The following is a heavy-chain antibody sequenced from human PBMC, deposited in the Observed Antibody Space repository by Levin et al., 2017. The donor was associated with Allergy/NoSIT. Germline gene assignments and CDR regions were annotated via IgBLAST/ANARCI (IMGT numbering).Heavy chain of an antibody. Sequence: GESLKISCAASGFTFSSYGMHWVRQAPGKGLEWVAVIWYDGSNKYYADSVKGRFTISRDNSKNTLYLQMNSLRAEDTAVYYCAIPGDPIGARSDYWGQGTLVTVSS. J-gene: IGHJ4*02. CDR2: IWYDGSNK. V-gene: IGHV3-33*01. CDR1: GFTFSSYG. D-gene: IGHD7-27*01. CDR3: AIPGDPIGARSDY.